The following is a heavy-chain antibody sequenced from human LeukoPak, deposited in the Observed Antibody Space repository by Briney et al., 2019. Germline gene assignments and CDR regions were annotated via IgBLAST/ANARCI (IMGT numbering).Heavy chain of an antibody. J-gene: IGHJ6*02. CDR2: IYSGGST. V-gene: IGHV3-53*01. Sequence: GGSLRLSCAASGFTVSSNYMSWVRQAPGKRLEWVSVIYSGGSTYYADSVKGRFTISRDNSKNTLYLQMNSLRAEDTAVYYCARYSGPDYYYYGMDVWGQGTTVTVSS. CDR1: GFTVSSNY. D-gene: IGHD3-10*01. CDR3: ARYSGPDYYYYGMDV.